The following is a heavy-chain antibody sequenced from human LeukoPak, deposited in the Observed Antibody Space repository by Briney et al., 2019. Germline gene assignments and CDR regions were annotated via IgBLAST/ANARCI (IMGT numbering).Heavy chain of an antibody. Sequence: SQTLSLTCSVSGGPTSSADHYWSWIRQPPGKGLEWIGYIYYSGSTYYNPSLKRRLSISLDTSKNQFSLKVTSVTAADTAVYFCARVRDGYPGYFDYWGQGTLVTVTS. V-gene: IGHV4-30-4*01. D-gene: IGHD5-24*01. CDR1: GGPTSSADHY. CDR3: ARVRDGYPGYFDY. CDR2: IYYSGST. J-gene: IGHJ4*02.